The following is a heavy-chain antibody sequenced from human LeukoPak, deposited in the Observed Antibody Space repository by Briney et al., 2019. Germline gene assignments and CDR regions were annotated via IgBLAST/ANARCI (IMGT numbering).Heavy chain of an antibody. Sequence: ASVKVSCKASGYTLTSYGISWVRQAPGQGLEWMGWISAYNGNTNYAQKLQGRVTMTTDTSTSTAYMELRSLRSDDTAVYYCARAPYYYDSSGYPENWGQGTLVTVSS. D-gene: IGHD3-22*01. J-gene: IGHJ4*02. V-gene: IGHV1-18*01. CDR3: ARAPYYYDSSGYPEN. CDR2: ISAYNGNT. CDR1: GYTLTSYG.